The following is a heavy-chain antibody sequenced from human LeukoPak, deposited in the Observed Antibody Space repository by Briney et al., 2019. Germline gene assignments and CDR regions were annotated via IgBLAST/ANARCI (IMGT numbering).Heavy chain of an antibody. CDR2: INPNSGGT. CDR1: GYTFTGYY. V-gene: IGHV1-2*02. Sequence: ASVKVSCKASGYTFTGYYMHWVRQAPGQGLEWMGWINPNSGGTNYAQKFQGRVTMTRDTSISTAYMELSRLRSDDTAVYYCARGGGIAAAGKGYWFDPWGQGTLVTVSS. J-gene: IGHJ5*02. D-gene: IGHD6-13*01. CDR3: ARGGGIAAAGKGYWFDP.